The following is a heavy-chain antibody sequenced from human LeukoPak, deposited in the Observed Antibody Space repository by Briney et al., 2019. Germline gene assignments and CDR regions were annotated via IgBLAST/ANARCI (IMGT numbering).Heavy chain of an antibody. J-gene: IGHJ6*03. D-gene: IGHD2-2*01. CDR1: GYTFTGYY. V-gene: IGHV1-2*02. CDR2: INPNSGGT. Sequence: ASVKVSCKASGYTFTGYYMHWVRQAPGQGLEWMGWINPNSGGTNYAQKFQGRVTMTRDTSISTAYMELSRLRSDDTAVYYCARAGVVVVPAAMLVVGQRGVQYYYYYMDVWGKGTTVTISS. CDR3: ARAGVVVVPAAMLVVGQRGVQYYYYYMDV.